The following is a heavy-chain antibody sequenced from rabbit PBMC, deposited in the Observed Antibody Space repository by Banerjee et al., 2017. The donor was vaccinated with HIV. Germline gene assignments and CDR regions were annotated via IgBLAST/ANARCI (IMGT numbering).Heavy chain of an antibody. CDR2: IYAGSSGNT. J-gene: IGHJ4*01. D-gene: IGHD6-1*01. V-gene: IGHV1S40*01. CDR3: ARGLTYGYDDYGGATAYYFNL. CDR1: GFDFSSYG. Sequence: QSLEESGGGLVQPGGSLKLSCKASGFDFSSYGVSWVRQAPGKGLERIACIYAGSSGNTYYARWAKGRFTVSKTSSTTVTLQMTSLTAADTATYFCARGLTYGYDDYGGATAYYFNLWGQGTLVTVS.